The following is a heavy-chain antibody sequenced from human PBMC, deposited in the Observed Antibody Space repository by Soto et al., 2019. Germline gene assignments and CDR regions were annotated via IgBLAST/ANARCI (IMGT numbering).Heavy chain of an antibody. D-gene: IGHD5-18*01. CDR2: IIPIFGTA. V-gene: IGHV1-69*13. Sequence: SVKVSCKASGCTFSSYAISWVRQAPGQGLEWMGGIIPIFGTANYAQKFQGRVTITADESTSTAYMELSSLRSEDTAVYYCARDLDTAMGFDYWGQGTLVTVSS. CDR1: GCTFSSYA. J-gene: IGHJ4*02. CDR3: ARDLDTAMGFDY.